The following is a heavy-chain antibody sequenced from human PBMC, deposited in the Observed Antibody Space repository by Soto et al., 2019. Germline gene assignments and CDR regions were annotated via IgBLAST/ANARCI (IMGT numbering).Heavy chain of an antibody. CDR3: ARDSSMAKGTGNFDY. D-gene: IGHD3-10*01. CDR2: IYYSGTT. Sequence: QVQLQESGPGLVKPSQTLSLTCTVSGGPISSDSYYWSWIRQHPGKGLAWIGYIYYSGTTYDNPSLRSRVTISVDTSKNQFSLKLSSVTAADTAVYYCARDSSMAKGTGNFDYWGQGTLVTVSS. V-gene: IGHV4-31*03. J-gene: IGHJ4*02. CDR1: GGPISSDSYY.